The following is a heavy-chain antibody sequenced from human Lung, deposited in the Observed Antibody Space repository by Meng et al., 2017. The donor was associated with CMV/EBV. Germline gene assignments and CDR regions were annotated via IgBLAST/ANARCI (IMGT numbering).Heavy chain of an antibody. J-gene: IGHJ6*02. CDR3: ARDKVRYYDFGSGYGGMDV. D-gene: IGHD3-3*01. CDR1: GFTFRSYW. Sequence: GGSXRLXCSASGFTFRSYWMHWVRQAPGKGLVWVSRINSDGSSTSYANSVKGRFTISRDKAKNTLYRKMNRLRAEDTAVYYCARDKVRYYDFGSGYGGMDVWXQGTXVTVSS. CDR2: INSDGSST. V-gene: IGHV3-74*01.